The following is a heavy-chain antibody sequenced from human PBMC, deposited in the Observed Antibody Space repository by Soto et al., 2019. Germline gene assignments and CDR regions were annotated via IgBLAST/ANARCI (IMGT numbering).Heavy chain of an antibody. CDR3: ARDAQGYCSGGSCHRLDA. CDR2: IWYDGSNK. J-gene: IGHJ4*02. Sequence: PGGSLRLSCAASGFTFSSYGMHWVRQAPGKGLEWVAVIWYDGSNKYYADSVKGRFTISRDNSKNTLYLQMNSLRAEDTAVYYCARDAQGYCSGGSCHRLDAWGQGTLSTVSS. V-gene: IGHV3-33*01. D-gene: IGHD2-15*01. CDR1: GFTFSSYG.